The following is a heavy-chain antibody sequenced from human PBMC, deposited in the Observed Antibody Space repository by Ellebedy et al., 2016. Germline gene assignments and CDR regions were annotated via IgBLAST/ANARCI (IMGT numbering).Heavy chain of an antibody. J-gene: IGHJ3*02. CDR2: ISGGGSST. V-gene: IGHV3-23*01. CDR1: GFSFINYA. Sequence: GGSLRLXCAASGFSFINYALTWVRQPPGQGLAWVSGISGGGSSTSYADSVKGRFTTSRDNSKNTLYLQMNSLRAEDTALYYCAKPPAGILTGFYPEAAFDIWGQGTMVTVSP. D-gene: IGHD3-9*01. CDR3: AKPPAGILTGFYPEAAFDI.